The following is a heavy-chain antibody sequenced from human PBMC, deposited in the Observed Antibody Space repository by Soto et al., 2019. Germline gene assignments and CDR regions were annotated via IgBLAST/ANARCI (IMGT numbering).Heavy chain of an antibody. Sequence: GGSLRLSCAASGFTFSSYGMHWVRQAPDKGLEWVAVISYDGSNKYYADSVKGRFTISRDNSKNTLYLQMNSLRAEDTAVYYCAKDPRDIVVVVAALTNYGMDVWGQGTTVTVSS. D-gene: IGHD2-15*01. CDR2: ISYDGSNK. V-gene: IGHV3-30*18. J-gene: IGHJ6*02. CDR3: AKDPRDIVVVVAALTNYGMDV. CDR1: GFTFSSYG.